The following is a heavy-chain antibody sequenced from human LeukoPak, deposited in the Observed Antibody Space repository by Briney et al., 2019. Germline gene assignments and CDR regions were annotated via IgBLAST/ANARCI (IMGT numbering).Heavy chain of an antibody. V-gene: IGHV3-21*01. Sequence: GGSLRLSCAASGFTFSSYSMNWVRQAPGKGLEWVSSISSSSSYIYYADSVKGRFTISRDNAKNSLYLQMNSLRAEDTAVYYCASGPDSSDWIQSIFDYWGQGTLVTVSS. CDR1: GFTFSSYS. D-gene: IGHD6-19*01. CDR2: ISSSSSYI. CDR3: ASGPDSSDWIQSIFDY. J-gene: IGHJ4*02.